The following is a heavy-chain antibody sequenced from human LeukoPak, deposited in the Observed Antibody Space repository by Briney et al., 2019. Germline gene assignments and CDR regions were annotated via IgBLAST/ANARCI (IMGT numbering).Heavy chain of an antibody. Sequence: GGSLRLSCAASGFTFSSYAMHWVRQAPGKGLEYVSAISSNGGSTYYADSVKGRFTISRDNSKNTLYLQMSSLRAEDTAVYYCVNSYSSPLYGPYAFDIWGQGTMVTVSS. CDR3: VNSYSSPLYGPYAFDI. CDR2: ISSNGGST. CDR1: GFTFSSYA. V-gene: IGHV3-64D*06. D-gene: IGHD6-13*01. J-gene: IGHJ3*02.